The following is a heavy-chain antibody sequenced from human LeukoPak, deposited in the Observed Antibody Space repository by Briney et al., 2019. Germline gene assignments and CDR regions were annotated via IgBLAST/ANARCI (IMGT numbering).Heavy chain of an antibody. CDR1: GFTFSSYA. D-gene: IGHD6-19*01. J-gene: IGHJ5*02. Sequence: GGSLRLSCAASGFTFSSYAMSWVRQAPGKGLEWVSAISGSGGSTYYADSVKGRFTISRDNSKNTLYLQMNSLRAEDTVVYYCAKDQDIAVAGIIPYNWFDPWGQGTLVTVSS. CDR2: ISGSGGST. CDR3: AKDQDIAVAGIIPYNWFDP. V-gene: IGHV3-23*01.